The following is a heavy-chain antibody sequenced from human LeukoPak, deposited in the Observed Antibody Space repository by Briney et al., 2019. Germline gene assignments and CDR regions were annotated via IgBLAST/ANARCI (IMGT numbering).Heavy chain of an antibody. J-gene: IGHJ1*01. CDR3: ARARAGTGPLDFQH. V-gene: IGHV4-39*01. CDR1: GGSISSSSYY. Sequence: SETLSLTCTVSGGSISSSSYYWGWIRQPPGKGLEWIGSIYYSGSTYYNPSLKSRVTISVDTSKNQFSLKLSSVTAADTAVYYCARARAGTGPLDFQHWGQGTLVTVSS. D-gene: IGHD6-19*01. CDR2: IYYSGST.